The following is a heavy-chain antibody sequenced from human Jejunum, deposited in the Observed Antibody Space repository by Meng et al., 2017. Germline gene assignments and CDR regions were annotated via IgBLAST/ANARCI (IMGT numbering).Heavy chain of an antibody. J-gene: IGHJ4*02. V-gene: IGHV4-34*01. Sequence: QLQQWGAELFNPPETLSLTCAVSGGSLKDFYWNWIRQPPGKGLEWIGEISHSGSTNYNPSLKSRVTISVDRSQNQLSLKLTSVSGTDTAVYFCARALGAYGDSGFAYWGQGALVTVSS. CDR3: ARALGAYGDSGFAY. D-gene: IGHD4-17*01. CDR2: ISHSGST. CDR1: GGSLKDFY.